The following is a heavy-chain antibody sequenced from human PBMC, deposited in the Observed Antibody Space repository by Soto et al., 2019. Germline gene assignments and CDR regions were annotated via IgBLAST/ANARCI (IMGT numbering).Heavy chain of an antibody. CDR3: ARGGAVTIFGVVIIPRRYYFDY. CDR1: GYTFTSYA. V-gene: IGHV1-3*01. Sequence: QVRLVQSGAEVKKPGASVKVSCKASGYTFTSYAMHWVRQAPGQRLEWMGWINAGNGNTKYSQKFQGRVTITRDTSASTAYMELSSLRSEDTAVYYCARGGAVTIFGVVIIPRRYYFDYWGQGTLVTVSS. D-gene: IGHD3-3*01. J-gene: IGHJ4*02. CDR2: INAGNGNT.